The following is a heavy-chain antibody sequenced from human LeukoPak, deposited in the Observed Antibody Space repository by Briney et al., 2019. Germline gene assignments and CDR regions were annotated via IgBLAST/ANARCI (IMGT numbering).Heavy chain of an antibody. Sequence: SSETLSLTCTVSGGSISSYYWSWIRQPPGKGLEWIGYIYYSGSTNYNPSLKSRVTISVDTSKNQFSLKLSSVTAADTAVYYCARAWGAEYFDYWGQGTLVTVSS. CDR3: ARAWGAEYFDY. CDR2: IYYSGST. J-gene: IGHJ4*02. D-gene: IGHD3-16*01. CDR1: GGSISSYY. V-gene: IGHV4-59*01.